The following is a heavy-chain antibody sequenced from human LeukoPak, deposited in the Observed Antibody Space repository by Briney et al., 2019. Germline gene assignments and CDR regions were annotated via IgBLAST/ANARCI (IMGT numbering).Heavy chain of an antibody. J-gene: IGHJ4*02. CDR1: GLTFSSYA. Sequence: GGSLRLSCAASGLTFSSYAMSWVRQAPGKGLEWVSGISGSGDNTYYADSVKGRFAISRDNSKNTLYVQVNSLGTEDTAAYYCAKGSYYDSSGSFYFDYWGQGTLVTVSS. D-gene: IGHD3-22*01. CDR2: ISGSGDNT. CDR3: AKGSYYDSSGSFYFDY. V-gene: IGHV3-23*01.